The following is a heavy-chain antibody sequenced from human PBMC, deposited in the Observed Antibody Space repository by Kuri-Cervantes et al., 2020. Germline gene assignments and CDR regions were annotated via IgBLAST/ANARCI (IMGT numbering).Heavy chain of an antibody. D-gene: IGHD3-10*01. Sequence: GESLKISCVASGFTFSSYWMNWVRQAPGKGLEWVANMKQDGSQKYYVDSVKGRFTISRDNSKNTLSLQMNSLRVEDTAVYYCARDYYGSGNLAGMDVWGQGTTVTVSS. CDR3: ARDYYGSGNLAGMDV. CDR2: MKQDGSQK. V-gene: IGHV3-7*01. J-gene: IGHJ6*02. CDR1: GFTFSSYW.